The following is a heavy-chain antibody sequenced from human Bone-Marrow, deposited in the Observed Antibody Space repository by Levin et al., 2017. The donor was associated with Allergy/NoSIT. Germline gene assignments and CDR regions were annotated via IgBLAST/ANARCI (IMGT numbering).Heavy chain of an antibody. CDR1: GNTLTEFS. CDR3: ATTDGSGSYFAFNI. D-gene: IGHD3-10*01. Sequence: ASVKVSCKVSGNTLTEFSMHWVRQAPGKGLEWMGGVDPVDGEKIYGQKFQGRVTMTEDTSKDTAYMELSSLRSEDTAVYYCATTDGSGSYFAFNIWGQGTLVTVSS. V-gene: IGHV1-24*01. J-gene: IGHJ3*02. CDR2: VDPVDGEK.